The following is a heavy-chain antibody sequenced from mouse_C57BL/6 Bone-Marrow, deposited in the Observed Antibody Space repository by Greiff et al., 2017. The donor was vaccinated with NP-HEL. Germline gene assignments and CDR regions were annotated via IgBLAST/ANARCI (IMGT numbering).Heavy chain of an antibody. D-gene: IGHD1-1*01. CDR1: GYTFTSYW. Sequence: EVQLQQSGTVLARPGASVKMSCKTSGYTFTSYWMHWVKQRPGQGLEWIGAIYPGNSDTSYNQEFKGKAKLTAVTSASTAYMELSSLTNEDSAVYYCTPYGSSSWYFDVWGTGTTVTVSS. J-gene: IGHJ1*03. CDR3: TPYGSSSWYFDV. V-gene: IGHV1-5*01. CDR2: IYPGNSDT.